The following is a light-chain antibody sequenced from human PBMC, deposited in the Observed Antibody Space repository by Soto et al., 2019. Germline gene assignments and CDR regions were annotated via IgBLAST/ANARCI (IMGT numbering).Light chain of an antibody. CDR2: GAS. V-gene: IGKV3-20*01. Sequence: EIVLTQSPGTLSLSPGERATLSCRASQSVSSSYLAWYQQKPGQAPRLLIYGASSRATGIPDRFSGSGSGTDFTLTISRLEPEDFAVYYCQKYGSSPRITFGQGTRLE. CDR3: QKYGSSPRIT. J-gene: IGKJ5*01. CDR1: QSVSSSY.